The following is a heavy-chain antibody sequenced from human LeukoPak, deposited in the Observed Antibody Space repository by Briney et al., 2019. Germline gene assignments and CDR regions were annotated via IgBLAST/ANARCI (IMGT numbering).Heavy chain of an antibody. CDR1: GFTFSSYA. J-gene: IGHJ6*02. CDR3: ARDLPSETYYYYGMDV. Sequence: PGRSLRLSCAASGFTFSSYAMHWVRQAPGKGLEWVAVISYDGSNKYYADSVKGRFTISRDNSKNTLYLQMNSLRAEDTAVYYCARDLPSETYYYYGMDVWGQGTTVTVSS. CDR2: ISYDGSNK. V-gene: IGHV3-30*04.